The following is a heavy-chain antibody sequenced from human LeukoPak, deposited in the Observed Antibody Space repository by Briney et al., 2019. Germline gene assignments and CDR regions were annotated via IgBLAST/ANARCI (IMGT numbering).Heavy chain of an antibody. CDR2: IYYSGTT. CDR3: ARAHGSGGDYFDP. Sequence: PSETLSLTCTVSGGSISSGAYFWSWIRQHPGKGLEWIGFIYYSGTTYYNPSLKSRVTLSKDTSKNHFSLTLSSVTAADTAVYYCARAHGSGGDYFDPWGQGTLVTVSS. V-gene: IGHV4-31*03. D-gene: IGHD5-12*01. J-gene: IGHJ4*02. CDR1: GGSISSGAYF.